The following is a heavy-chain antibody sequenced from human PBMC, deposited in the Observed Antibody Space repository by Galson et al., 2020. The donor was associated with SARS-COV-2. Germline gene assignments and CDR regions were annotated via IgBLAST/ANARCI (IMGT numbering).Heavy chain of an antibody. D-gene: IGHD2-2*01. CDR2: IYYSGST. CDR1: GGPISSGGYY. V-gene: IGHV4-31*03. J-gene: IGHJ6*03. CDR3: ARDRCSSTSCYGWYYMDV. Sequence: SETLSLTCTVSGGPISSGGYYWSWIRQHPGKGLEWIGYIYYSGSTYYNPSLKSRVTISVDTSKNQFSLKLSSVTAADTAVYYCARDRCSSTSCYGWYYMDVWGKGTTVTVSS.